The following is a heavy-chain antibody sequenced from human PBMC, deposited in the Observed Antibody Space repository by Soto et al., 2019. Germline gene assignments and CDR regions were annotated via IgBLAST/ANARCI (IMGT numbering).Heavy chain of an antibody. Sequence: SETLSLTCTVSGGSISSGGYYWSWIRQHPGKGLEWIGYIYYSGSTYYNPSLKSRVTISVDTPKNQFSLKLSSVTAADTAVYYCARDKIAIFGVGRSNWGQGTLVTVSS. V-gene: IGHV4-31*03. D-gene: IGHD3-3*02. CDR2: IYYSGST. CDR3: ARDKIAIFGVGRSN. CDR1: GGSISSGGYY. J-gene: IGHJ4*02.